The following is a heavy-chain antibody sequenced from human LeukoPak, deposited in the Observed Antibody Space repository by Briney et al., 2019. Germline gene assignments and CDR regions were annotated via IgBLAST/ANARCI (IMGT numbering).Heavy chain of an antibody. Sequence: GGSLRLSCAASGFTFSDYYMSWIRQAPGKGLEWVSHISSSGTNIYYADSVKGRFTTSRDDAKNSLYLEMNSLRAEDTAVFYCARVAWGPTAYYFDDWGQGTLVTVSS. D-gene: IGHD7-27*01. CDR1: GFTFSDYY. CDR3: ARVAWGPTAYYFDD. V-gene: IGHV3-11*01. J-gene: IGHJ4*02. CDR2: ISSSGTNI.